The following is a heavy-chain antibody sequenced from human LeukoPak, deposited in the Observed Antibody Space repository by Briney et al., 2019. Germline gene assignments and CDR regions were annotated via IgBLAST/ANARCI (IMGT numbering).Heavy chain of an antibody. CDR3: AGGHYYYDSSGYPGSFDY. Sequence: ASVKVSCKASGYTFTSYGISWVRQAPGQGLERMGWISAYNGNTNYAQKLQGRVTMTTDTSTSTAYMELRSLRSDDTAVYYCAGGHYYYDSSGYPGSFDYWGQGTLVTVSS. CDR2: ISAYNGNT. J-gene: IGHJ4*02. CDR1: GYTFTSYG. V-gene: IGHV1-18*01. D-gene: IGHD3-22*01.